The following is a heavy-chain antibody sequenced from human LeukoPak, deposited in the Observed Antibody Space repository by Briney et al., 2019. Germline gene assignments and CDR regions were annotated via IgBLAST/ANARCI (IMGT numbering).Heavy chain of an antibody. V-gene: IGHV3-21*01. D-gene: IGHD6-19*01. CDR3: ARDGYSSGWHGYYFDY. J-gene: IGHJ4*02. CDR1: GFTFSSYW. CDR2: ISGSSAYM. Sequence: GGSLRLSCAASGFTFSSYWMSWVRQAPGKGLEWVSSISGSSAYMFYADSVKGRFTISRDNAKNSLYLQMNSLRAEDTAVYYCARDGYSSGWHGYYFDYWGQGTVVTVSP.